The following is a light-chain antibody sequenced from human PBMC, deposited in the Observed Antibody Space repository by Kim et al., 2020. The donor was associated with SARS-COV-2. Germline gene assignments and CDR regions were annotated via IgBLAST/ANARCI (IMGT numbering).Light chain of an antibody. Sequence: SSELTQDPAVSVALGQTVRITCQGDSIRNYYPSWFQQKPRQAPILVISGRNNRPSGFPSRFVGSSSGNTADLTNIWAQAEDEADYYCTARNSSNNHVFGG. CDR2: GRN. CDR3: TARNSSNNHV. CDR1: SIRNYY. V-gene: IGLV3-19*01. J-gene: IGLJ2*01.